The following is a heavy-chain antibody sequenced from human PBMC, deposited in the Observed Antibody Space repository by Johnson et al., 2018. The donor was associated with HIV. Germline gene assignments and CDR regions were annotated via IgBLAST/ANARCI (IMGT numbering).Heavy chain of an antibody. CDR3: ARRDSGSLSFDL. Sequence: EVQVVESRGVVVQTGASLRLSCEGFGFIFDDYGLNWVRQGPGKGLEWVSGINWNGGNTGYADSVKGRCTISRDNDKSSVYMQMNNLRAEDTAFYYCARRDSGSLSFDLWGQGTMVTVSS. V-gene: IGHV3-20*04. J-gene: IGHJ3*01. CDR1: GFIFDDYG. CDR2: INWNGGNT. D-gene: IGHD1-26*01.